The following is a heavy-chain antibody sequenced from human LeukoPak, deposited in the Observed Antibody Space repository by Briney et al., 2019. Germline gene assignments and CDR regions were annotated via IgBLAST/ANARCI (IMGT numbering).Heavy chain of an antibody. CDR2: ISFSGSTI. Sequence: GALSLSCAASGFTFISYEMNWVRLAPGKGLEWVSYISFSGSTIYYADSVEARFTISRDNAKNSLYLQMNSLRAEDTAVYYCARALSNYLSGYYNRWYTNTYYFDYWGQGTLVTVSS. J-gene: IGHJ4*02. CDR3: ARALSNYLSGYYNRWYTNTYYFDY. CDR1: GFTFISYE. D-gene: IGHD3-3*01. V-gene: IGHV3-48*03.